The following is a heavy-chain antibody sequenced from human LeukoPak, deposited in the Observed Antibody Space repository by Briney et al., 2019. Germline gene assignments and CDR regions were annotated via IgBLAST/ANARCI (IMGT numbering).Heavy chain of an antibody. D-gene: IGHD3-22*01. CDR3: ARGPYSYDSSGAFDI. CDR1: GGSISTYY. CDR2: ISSSGST. Sequence: PSETLSLTCSLSGGSISTYYWSWIRQPAGKGLEWIGRISSSGSTNYNPSLKSRVTISVDTSKNQFSLKLSSVTAADTAVYFCARGPYSYDSSGAFDIWGQGTMVTVSS. V-gene: IGHV4-4*07. J-gene: IGHJ3*02.